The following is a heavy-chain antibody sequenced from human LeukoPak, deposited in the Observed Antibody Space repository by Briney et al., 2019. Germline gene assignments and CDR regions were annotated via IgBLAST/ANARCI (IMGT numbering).Heavy chain of an antibody. J-gene: IGHJ4*02. V-gene: IGHV4-4*07. CDR3: AREPGH. D-gene: IGHD3-10*01. Sequence: SETLSLTCSVSGGSITSYYWSWIRQPAGKGLEWIGRIYSSGRTNYNPSLKSRVSMSVDTSKNQFSLKLTSVTAADTAVYYCAREPGHWGQGTLVIVSS. CDR2: IYSSGRT. CDR1: GGSITSYY.